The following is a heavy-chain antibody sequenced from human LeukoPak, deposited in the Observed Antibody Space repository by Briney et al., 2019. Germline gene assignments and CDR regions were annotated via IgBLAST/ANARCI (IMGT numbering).Heavy chain of an antibody. J-gene: IGHJ3*02. V-gene: IGHV3-23*01. CDR2: ISGSGGST. Sequence: GGSLKLSCAASGFTFSSYAMSWVRQAPGKGLEWVSAISGSGGSTYYADSVKGRFTISRDNSKNTLYLQMNSLRAEDTAVYYCVKVRPYYDILTGYYPSDAFDIWGQGTMVTVSS. D-gene: IGHD3-9*01. CDR3: VKVRPYYDILTGYYPSDAFDI. CDR1: GFTFSSYA.